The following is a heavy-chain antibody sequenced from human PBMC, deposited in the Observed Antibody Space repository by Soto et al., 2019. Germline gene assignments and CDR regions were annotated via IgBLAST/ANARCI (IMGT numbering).Heavy chain of an antibody. CDR3: ARDTAFVASGFFDP. CDR2: ISPYSANT. V-gene: IGHV1-18*04. Sequence: GASVKVSCKASGYKFTEYGVNWVRQAPGEGPEWMGWISPYSANTRYAENFQGRVSMTTDTFTTTAYMELRGLRSDDTAVYYCARDTAFVASGFFDPWGQGTLVTVSS. D-gene: IGHD3-22*01. CDR1: GYKFTEYG. J-gene: IGHJ5*02.